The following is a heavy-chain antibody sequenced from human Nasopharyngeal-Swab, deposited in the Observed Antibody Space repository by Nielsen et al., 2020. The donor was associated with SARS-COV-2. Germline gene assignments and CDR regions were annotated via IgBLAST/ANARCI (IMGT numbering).Heavy chain of an antibody. V-gene: IGHV4-34*01. D-gene: IGHD6-13*01. J-gene: IGHJ5*02. CDR2: INHSGST. Sequence: SETLSPPFPVHCWSFNGFSWSWIRPPPGKGLEWIGEINHSGSTNYNPSLKSRVTISVDTSKNQFSLKLSSVTAADTAVYYCARGPYSSSWYGGKSWFDPWGQGTLVTVSS. CDR3: ARGPYSSSWYGGKSWFDP. CDR1: CWSFNGFS.